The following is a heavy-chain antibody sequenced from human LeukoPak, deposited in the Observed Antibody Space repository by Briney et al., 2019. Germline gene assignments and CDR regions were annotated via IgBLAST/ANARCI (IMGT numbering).Heavy chain of an antibody. V-gene: IGHV1-3*03. D-gene: IGHD2-21*02. CDR3: AREGSAYCGGDCSHPSAFPDY. J-gene: IGHJ4*02. Sequence: ASVKVSCKASGYTFTSYGISWVRQAPGQRLEWMGWINAGNGNTKYSQEFQGRVTITRDTSASTAYMELSSLRSEDMAVYYCAREGSAYCGGDCSHPSAFPDYWGQGTLVTVSS. CDR2: INAGNGNT. CDR1: GYTFTSYG.